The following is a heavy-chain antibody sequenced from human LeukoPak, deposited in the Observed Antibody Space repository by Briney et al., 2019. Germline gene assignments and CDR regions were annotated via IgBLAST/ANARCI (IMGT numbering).Heavy chain of an antibody. Sequence: GSLRLSCAASGFTVSSNHMSWVRQAPGKGLEWVSLIYSGGSTYYADSVKGRFTISRDNPKNTLYLQMHSLRAEDTAVYYCARGPGGYANWFDPWGQGTLVTVSS. CDR3: ARGPGGYANWFDP. CDR1: GFTVSSNH. D-gene: IGHD5-12*01. J-gene: IGHJ5*02. CDR2: IYSGGST. V-gene: IGHV3-53*01.